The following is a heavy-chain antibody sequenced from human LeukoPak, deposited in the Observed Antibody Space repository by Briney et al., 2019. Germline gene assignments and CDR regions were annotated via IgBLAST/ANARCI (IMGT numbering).Heavy chain of an antibody. CDR3: ARGAAAAGSYYFDY. Sequence: ASVKVSCKASGYTFTSYYMHWVRQAPGQGLEWMGWINPNSGGTNYAQKFQGRVTMTRDTSISTAYMELSRLRSDDTAVYYCARGAAAAGSYYFDYWGQGTLVTVSS. D-gene: IGHD6-13*01. J-gene: IGHJ4*02. CDR1: GYTFTSYY. V-gene: IGHV1-2*02. CDR2: INPNSGGT.